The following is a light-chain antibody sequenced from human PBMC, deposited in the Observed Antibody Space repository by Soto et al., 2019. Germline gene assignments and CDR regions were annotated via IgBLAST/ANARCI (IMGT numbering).Light chain of an antibody. V-gene: IGLV2-14*01. Sequence: QSALTQPASVSGSPGQSITISCTGTSSDVGGYNYVSWYQQHPGKAPKLMIYDVSNRPSGVSNRFSGSKSGNTASLTISGLQAEDEADYYCSSYTSSILGGGTKVTVL. J-gene: IGLJ2*01. CDR3: SSYTSSI. CDR2: DVS. CDR1: SSDVGGYNY.